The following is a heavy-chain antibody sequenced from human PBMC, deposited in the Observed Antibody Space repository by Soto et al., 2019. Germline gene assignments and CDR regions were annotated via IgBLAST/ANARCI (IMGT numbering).Heavy chain of an antibody. D-gene: IGHD5-12*01. CDR3: AHAAYDSGYVYGLDV. J-gene: IGHJ6*02. CDR2: IYWNDDK. CDR1: AFSLSTSGVG. Sequence: QITLKESGPALVKPTQTLTLTCTFSAFSLSTSGVGVGWIRQPPGKALEWLTLIYWNDDKRYSPSLRSRLTITKDTSKNQVVLTMTNMDPVDTATYYCAHAAYDSGYVYGLDVWGQGTTVTVSS. V-gene: IGHV2-5*01.